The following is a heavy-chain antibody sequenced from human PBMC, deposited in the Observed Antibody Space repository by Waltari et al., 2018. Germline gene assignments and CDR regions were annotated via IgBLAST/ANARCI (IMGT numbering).Heavy chain of an antibody. CDR2: TYYRSKWYN. CDR1: GDSVSSNSAA. V-gene: IGHV6-1*01. CDR3: TRGDGYTGFDY. J-gene: IGHJ4*02. Sequence: QVQLQQSGPGLVKPSQTLSLTCAISGDSVSSNSAAWNWHRQSPSIGLEWLGRTYYRSKWYNDYAVSVKSRITIKPDTSRNQFSLQLNSVISEDTAVYYCTRGDGYTGFDYWGQGTLVTVSS. D-gene: IGHD5-12*01.